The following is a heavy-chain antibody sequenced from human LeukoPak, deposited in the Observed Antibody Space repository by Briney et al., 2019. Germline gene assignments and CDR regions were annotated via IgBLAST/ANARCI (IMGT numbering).Heavy chain of an antibody. Sequence: GGSLRLSCAASGFTFSSYGMHWVRQAPGKGLEWVAFIRYDGSNKYYADSVKGRFTISRDNSKNTLYLQMNSLRAEDTAVYYCAKDQIAVAGTQYYYYMDVWGKGTTVTISS. CDR2: IRYDGSNK. V-gene: IGHV3-30*02. CDR3: AKDQIAVAGTQYYYYMDV. D-gene: IGHD6-19*01. J-gene: IGHJ6*03. CDR1: GFTFSSYG.